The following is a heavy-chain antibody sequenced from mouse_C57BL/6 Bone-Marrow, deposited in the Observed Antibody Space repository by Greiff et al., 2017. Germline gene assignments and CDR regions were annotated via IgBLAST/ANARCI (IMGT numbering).Heavy chain of an antibody. CDR3: ARGRDGNWVLDY. J-gene: IGHJ2*01. D-gene: IGHD2-1*01. Sequence: VQLQQPGAELVKPGASVKLSCTASGFTFTTYWMHWVQQRPGRGLEWIGRIDPNSGGSKSNETFKSKATLTVDKPSSPAYIQLSSLTSEDSAVYYGARGRDGNWVLDYWGQGTTLTVSS. CDR1: GFTFTTYW. CDR2: IDPNSGGS. V-gene: IGHV1-72*01.